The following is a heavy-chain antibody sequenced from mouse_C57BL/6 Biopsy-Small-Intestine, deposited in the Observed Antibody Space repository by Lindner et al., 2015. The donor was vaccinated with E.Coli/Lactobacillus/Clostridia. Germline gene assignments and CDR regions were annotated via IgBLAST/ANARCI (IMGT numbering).Heavy chain of an antibody. Sequence: VQLQESGPELVKPGASVKISCKASGYTFTDYNMNWVKQRHGKSLEWIGDINPKNGGTRSNQKFKGEATLSVDKSSSTAYMELRSLTSEDSAVYYCAPCGYDFDYWGQGTPLTVSS. CDR3: APCGYDFDY. J-gene: IGHJ2*01. D-gene: IGHD2-2*01. CDR2: INPKNGGT. CDR1: GYTFTDYN. V-gene: IGHV1-26*01.